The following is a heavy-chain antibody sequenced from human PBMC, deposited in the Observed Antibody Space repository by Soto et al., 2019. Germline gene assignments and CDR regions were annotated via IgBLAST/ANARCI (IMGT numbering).Heavy chain of an antibody. Sequence: GGSLRLSCAASGFTFSSYWMSWVRQAPGKGLEWVANINQDGSAKYYVDSVKGRFTISRDNAKNSLYLQMNSLRAEDTAVYYCARLTSLRVTSYYYYYDMDVWGKGTTVTVSS. CDR3: ARLTSLRVTSYYYYYDMDV. V-gene: IGHV3-7*01. CDR1: GFTFSSYW. CDR2: INQDGSAK. J-gene: IGHJ6*03. D-gene: IGHD4-4*01.